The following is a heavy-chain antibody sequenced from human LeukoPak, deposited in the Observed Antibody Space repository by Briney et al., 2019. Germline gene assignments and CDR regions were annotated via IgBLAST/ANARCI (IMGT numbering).Heavy chain of an antibody. CDR3: AMVLWQSGRPGP. J-gene: IGHJ5*02. CDR1: GGSLINYY. CDR2: IDHSGGT. D-gene: IGHD4/OR15-4a*01. Sequence: PSETLSRTCAAYGGSLINYYWSWIRQSPGKGLEWIGDIDHSGGTSYNPALRSRVTMSIDPSRNQFYLKINSVTASDTAVYYCAMVLWQSGRPGPWDQGSLVTVSS. V-gene: IGHV4-34*01.